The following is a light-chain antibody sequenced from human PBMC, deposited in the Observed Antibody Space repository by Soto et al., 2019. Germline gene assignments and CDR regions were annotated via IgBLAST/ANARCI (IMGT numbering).Light chain of an antibody. V-gene: IGKV1-5*03. J-gene: IGKJ5*01. CDR2: KAS. Sequence: DIQMNQSPSTLSASVGDRVTITCRASQSISSWLAWYQQKPGKAPKLLIDKASSLESGVPSRFSGSGSGTEFTLTISSLQPDDFATYYCQQYNSYSITFGRGTRLEIK. CDR3: QQYNSYSIT. CDR1: QSISSW.